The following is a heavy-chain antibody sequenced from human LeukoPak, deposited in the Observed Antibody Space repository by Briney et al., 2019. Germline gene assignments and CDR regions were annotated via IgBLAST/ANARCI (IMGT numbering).Heavy chain of an antibody. J-gene: IGHJ4*02. CDR2: ISPNGGGT. Sequence: ASVTVSCMASGYTFTGYYMHWVRQAPGQGLEWMGWISPNGGGTNYAQKFQCRVTMTRDTSISTAYMELRRLRSDDTAVYYCARDLVPDTVTGYGGQGTQVTVSS. D-gene: IGHD4-17*01. CDR3: ARDLVPDTVTGY. V-gene: IGHV1-2*02. CDR1: GYTFTGYY.